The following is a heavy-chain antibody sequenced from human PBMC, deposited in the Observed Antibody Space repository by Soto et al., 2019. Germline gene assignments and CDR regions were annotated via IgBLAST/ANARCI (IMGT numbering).Heavy chain of an antibody. CDR2: FDPEDADT. V-gene: IGHV1-24*01. Sequence: ASVKVSCKVSGYTLTEISMHWVRQAPGKGLEWMGGFDPEDADTIYAQKFQGRVTMTEDTSTDTAYMELSNLRSEDTAVYYCATLKSDLGLSGDYFNYFDYWGQGTLVTVSS. CDR3: ATLKSDLGLSGDYFNYFDY. CDR1: GYTLTEIS. J-gene: IGHJ4*02. D-gene: IGHD3-10*01.